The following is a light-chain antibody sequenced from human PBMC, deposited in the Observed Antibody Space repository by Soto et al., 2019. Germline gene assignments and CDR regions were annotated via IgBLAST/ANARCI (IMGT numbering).Light chain of an antibody. CDR2: DAS. CDR1: QSISNW. CDR3: QQYDTLPPYT. J-gene: IGKJ2*01. V-gene: IGKV1-33*01. Sequence: DIQMTQSPSTLPASVGDRVTITCRASQSISNWLAWYQQKPGKAPRLLIYDASNLEIGVASRFSGSGSGTDFTFTISNLQPEDIATYYCQQYDTLPPYTFGQGTKVDIK.